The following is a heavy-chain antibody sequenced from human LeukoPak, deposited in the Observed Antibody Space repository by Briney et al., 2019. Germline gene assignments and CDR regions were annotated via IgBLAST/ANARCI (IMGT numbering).Heavy chain of an antibody. J-gene: IGHJ6*03. CDR1: GGTFSSYA. CDR2: IIPIFGTA. Sequence: VASVKVSCKASGGTFSSYAISWVRQAPGQGLEWMGGIIPIFGTANYAQKFQGRVTTTADKSASTAYMELSSLRSEDTAVYYCAREGIGSYYYYYMDVWGKGTTVTVSS. D-gene: IGHD6-13*01. V-gene: IGHV1-69*06. CDR3: AREGIGSYYYYYMDV.